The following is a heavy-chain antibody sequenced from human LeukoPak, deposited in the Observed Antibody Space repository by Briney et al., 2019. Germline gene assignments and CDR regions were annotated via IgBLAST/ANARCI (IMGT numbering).Heavy chain of an antibody. CDR1: GFTFSSYG. D-gene: IGHD5-12*01. V-gene: IGHV3-30*02. Sequence: PGGSLRLSCAASGFTFSSYGMHWVRQAPGKGPEWVALIRSDGSNKYYADSVKGRFTISRDNSKNTLYLQMSSLRTEDTAVYYCAKGRWLLDYWGQGTLVTVSS. CDR3: AKGRWLLDY. J-gene: IGHJ4*02. CDR2: IRSDGSNK.